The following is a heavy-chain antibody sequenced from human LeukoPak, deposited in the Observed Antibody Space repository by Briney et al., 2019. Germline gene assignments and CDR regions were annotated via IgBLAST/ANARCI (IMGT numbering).Heavy chain of an antibody. D-gene: IGHD6-6*01. J-gene: IGHJ4*02. CDR2: IYYSGST. Sequence: SETLSLTCPVSGGSISSSSYYWGWIRQPPGKGLEWIGYIYYSGSTNYNPSLKSRVTISVDTSKNQFSLKLSSVTAADTAVYYCARDYGDSSSSYFDYWGQGTLVTVSS. CDR1: GGSISSSSYY. CDR3: ARDYGDSSSSYFDY. V-gene: IGHV4-61*01.